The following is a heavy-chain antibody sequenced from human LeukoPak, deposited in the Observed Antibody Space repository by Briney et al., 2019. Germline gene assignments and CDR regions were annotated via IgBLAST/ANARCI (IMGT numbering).Heavy chain of an antibody. Sequence: ASVKVSCTASGYTFTSYGISWVRQAPGQGLEWMGWISAYNGNTNYVQKLQGRVTMTTDTSTSTAYMELRSLRSDDTAVYYCARDPAQRNYYYDSSGYVYFHYWDQGTLVTVSS. D-gene: IGHD3-22*01. CDR2: ISAYNGNT. CDR3: ARDPAQRNYYYDSSGYVYFHY. CDR1: GYTFTSYG. V-gene: IGHV1-18*01. J-gene: IGHJ4*02.